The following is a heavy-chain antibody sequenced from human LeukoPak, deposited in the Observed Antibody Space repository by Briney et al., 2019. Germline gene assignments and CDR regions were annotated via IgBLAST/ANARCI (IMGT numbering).Heavy chain of an antibody. CDR2: IYYSGST. Sequence: PSETLSLTCTVSGGSISSSSYYWSWIRQPPGKGLEWIGYIYYSGSTYYNPSLKSRVTISVDTSKNQFSLKVSSVTAADTAVYYCARADYSNSIGAFDIWGQGTMVTVSS. V-gene: IGHV4-30-4*08. D-gene: IGHD4-11*01. J-gene: IGHJ3*02. CDR3: ARADYSNSIGAFDI. CDR1: GGSISSSSYY.